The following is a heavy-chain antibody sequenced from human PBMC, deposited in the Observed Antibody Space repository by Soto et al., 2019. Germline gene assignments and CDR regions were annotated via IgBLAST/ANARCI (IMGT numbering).Heavy chain of an antibody. J-gene: IGHJ6*02. D-gene: IGHD1-26*01. CDR1: GFTFSSYA. CDR3: AKGSVGAKYYYYGMDV. V-gene: IGHV3-23*01. Sequence: GGSLRLSCAASGFTFSSYAMSWVRQAPGKGLEWVSAISGSGGSTYYADSVKGRFTISRYNSKNTLYLQMNSLRAEDTAVYYCAKGSVGAKYYYYGMDVWGQGTTVTVSS. CDR2: ISGSGGST.